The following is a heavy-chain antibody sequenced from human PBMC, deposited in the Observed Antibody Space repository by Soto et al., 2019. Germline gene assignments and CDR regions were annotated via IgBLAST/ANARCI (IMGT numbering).Heavy chain of an antibody. CDR3: ARDHSSIAARPSNYFDY. CDR1: GYTFTGYY. CDR2: INPNSGGT. D-gene: IGHD6-6*01. V-gene: IGHV1-2*02. J-gene: IGHJ4*02. Sequence: ASVKVSCKASGYTFTGYYMHWVRQAPGQGLEWMGWINPNSGGTNYAQKFQGRVTMTRDTSISTAYMELSRLRSDDTVVYYCARDHSSIAARPSNYFDYWGQGTLVTVSS.